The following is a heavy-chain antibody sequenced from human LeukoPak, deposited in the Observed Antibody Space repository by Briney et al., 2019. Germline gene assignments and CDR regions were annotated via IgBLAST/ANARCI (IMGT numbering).Heavy chain of an antibody. J-gene: IGHJ4*02. V-gene: IGHV1-8*01. CDR2: MNPNSGNT. CDR3: ARSNFKVGASPPGY. D-gene: IGHD1-26*01. Sequence: ASVKVSCKASGYTFTSYDINWVRQATGQGLEWKGWMNPNSGNTGYAQKFQGRVTMTRNTSISTAYMELSSLRSEDTAVYYCARSNFKVGASPPGYWGQGTLVTVSS. CDR1: GYTFTSYD.